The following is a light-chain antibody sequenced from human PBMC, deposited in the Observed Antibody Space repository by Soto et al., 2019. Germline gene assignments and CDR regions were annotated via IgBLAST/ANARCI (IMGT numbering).Light chain of an antibody. CDR1: QSVSSSY. CDR3: QHYGSSLWT. J-gene: IGKJ1*01. V-gene: IGKV3-20*01. Sequence: EIGLTQSPGTLSVSPGERATLSCRASQSVSSSYLAWYQQKPGQAPRLLIYGASSRATGIPDRFSGSGSGKDFTLTISRLEPEDFAVYYCQHYGSSLWTFGQGTKVEIK. CDR2: GAS.